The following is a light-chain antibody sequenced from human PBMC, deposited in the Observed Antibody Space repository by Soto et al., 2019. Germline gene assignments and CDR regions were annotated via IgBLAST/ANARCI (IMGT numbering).Light chain of an antibody. CDR3: QQRGNWPPLFT. CDR1: QSVGKF. J-gene: IGKJ3*01. V-gene: IGKV3-11*01. Sequence: EIVLTQSPATLSLSPGERATISCRASQSVGKFLAWYQQKPGQAPRLLIYDASNRATGIPARFSGSGSGTDFTLTISSLEPEDFAVYYCQQRGNWPPLFTFGPGTMVDIK. CDR2: DAS.